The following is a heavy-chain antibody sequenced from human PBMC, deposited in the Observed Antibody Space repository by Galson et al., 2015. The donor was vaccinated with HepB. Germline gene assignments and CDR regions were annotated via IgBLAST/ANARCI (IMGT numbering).Heavy chain of an antibody. CDR2: IKSKTDGGTT. J-gene: IGHJ4*02. CDR3: TTAGYAEGEFDY. V-gene: IGHV3-15*01. CDR1: GFTFSNAW. Sequence: SLRLSCAASGFTFSNAWVSWVRQAPGKGLEWVGRIKSKTDGGTTDYAAPVKGRFTISRDDSKNTLYLQMNSLKTEDTAVYYCTTAGYAEGEFDYWGQGTLVTVSS. D-gene: IGHD3-16*01.